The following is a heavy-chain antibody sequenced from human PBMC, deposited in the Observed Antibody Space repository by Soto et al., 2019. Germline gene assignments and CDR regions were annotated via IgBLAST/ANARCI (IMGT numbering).Heavy chain of an antibody. V-gene: IGHV4-39*01. Sequence: SETLSLTCTVSGGSISSSSYYWAWIRQPPGKGLEWIGSIYYSGSTFYNPSLRGRVTISVDTSKNQFSLRLSSVTAADTAVYYCARQTKDYYDTSGHYLDWGQGNLVTVSS. CDR2: IYYSGST. D-gene: IGHD3-22*01. CDR3: ARQTKDYYDTSGHYLD. J-gene: IGHJ4*02. CDR1: GGSISSSSYY.